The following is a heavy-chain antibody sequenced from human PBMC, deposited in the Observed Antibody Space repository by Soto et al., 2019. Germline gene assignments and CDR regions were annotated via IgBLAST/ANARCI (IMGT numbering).Heavy chain of an antibody. Sequence: GGSLRLSCAASGFTFSSYSMNWVRQAPGKGLEWVSYISSSSSTIYYADSVKGRFTISRDNAKNSLYLQMNSLRAEDTAMYYCAINDYGDYDSIDYWGQGTLVTVSS. CDR2: ISSSSSTI. V-gene: IGHV3-48*01. J-gene: IGHJ4*02. CDR1: GFTFSSYS. D-gene: IGHD4-17*01. CDR3: AINDYGDYDSIDY.